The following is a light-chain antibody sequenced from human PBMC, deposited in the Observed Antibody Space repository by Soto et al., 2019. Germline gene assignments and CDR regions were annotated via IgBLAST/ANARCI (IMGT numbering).Light chain of an antibody. CDR2: EVN. Sequence: QSALTQPRSVSGSPGQSVAISCTGTSRDIEAYDYVSWYQQHPGKAPKLIISEVNKRPSGVPYRFSGSKSGNTASLTISGLQGEDEADYYCCSFAGSYYVFGTGTKVTVL. CDR1: SRDIEAYDY. J-gene: IGLJ1*01. V-gene: IGLV2-11*01. CDR3: CSFAGSYYV.